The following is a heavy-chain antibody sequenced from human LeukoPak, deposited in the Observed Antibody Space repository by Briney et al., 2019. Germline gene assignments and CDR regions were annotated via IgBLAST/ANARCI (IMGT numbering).Heavy chain of an antibody. J-gene: IGHJ2*01. CDR1: GFTFSSYG. Sequence: GGSLRLSCAASGFTFSSYGMHWVRQAPGKGLEWVAVISYDGSNKYYADSVKGRFTISRDNSKNTLYLQMNSLRAEDTAVYYCVKTALVVVAATPSWYFDLWGRGTLVTVSS. CDR2: ISYDGSNK. D-gene: IGHD2-15*01. V-gene: IGHV3-30*18. CDR3: VKTALVVVAATPSWYFDL.